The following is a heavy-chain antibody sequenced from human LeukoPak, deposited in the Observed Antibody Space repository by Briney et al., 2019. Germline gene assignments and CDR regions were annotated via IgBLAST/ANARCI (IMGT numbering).Heavy chain of an antibody. Sequence: GGSLRLSCVASGFTFSNYWMSWVRQAPGKGLEWVANIKQDGSEKYYVDSVKGRFTISRDNDKNSLYLQMNSLRAEDTAVYYCTRAGAYYYDSSGSDYWGQGTLVTVSS. V-gene: IGHV3-7*01. CDR3: TRAGAYYYDSSGSDY. CDR1: GFTFSNYW. J-gene: IGHJ4*02. CDR2: IKQDGSEK. D-gene: IGHD3-22*01.